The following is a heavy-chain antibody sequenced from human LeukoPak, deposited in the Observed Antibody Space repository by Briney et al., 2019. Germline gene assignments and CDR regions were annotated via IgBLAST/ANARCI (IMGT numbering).Heavy chain of an antibody. J-gene: IGHJ4*02. Sequence: ASVKVSCKVSGYTLTELSMHWVRQAPGKGLEWMGGFDPEDGETIYAQKFQGRVTMTEDTSTDTAYMELSSLRSEDTAVYYCATLTTKYYYGSGSTVGYWGQGTLVTVSS. CDR1: GYTLTELS. V-gene: IGHV1-24*01. CDR3: ATLTTKYYYGSGSTVGY. CDR2: FDPEDGET. D-gene: IGHD3-10*01.